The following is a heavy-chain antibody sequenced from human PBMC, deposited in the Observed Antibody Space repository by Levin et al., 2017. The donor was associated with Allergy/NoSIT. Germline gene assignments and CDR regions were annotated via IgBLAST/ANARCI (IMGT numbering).Heavy chain of an antibody. CDR3: ARVRRFLEWSDRRIAVAGTGKIDGPFDY. V-gene: IGHV1-2*06. CDR2: INPNSGGT. J-gene: IGHJ4*02. Sequence: GESLKISCKASGYTFTGYYMHWVRQAPGQGLEWMGRINPNSGGTNYAQKFQGRVTMTRDTSISTAYMELSRLRSDDTAVYYCARVRRFLEWSDRRIAVAGTGKIDGPFDYWGQGTLVTVSS. CDR1: GYTFTGYY. D-gene: IGHD6-19*01.